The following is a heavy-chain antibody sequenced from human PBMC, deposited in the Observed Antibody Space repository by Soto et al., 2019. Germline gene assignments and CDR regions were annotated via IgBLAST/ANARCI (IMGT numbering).Heavy chain of an antibody. CDR3: ARNEYSSGWFDPVFDY. CDR1: GGSISSYY. Sequence: SETLSLTCTVSGGSISSYYWSWIRQPPGKGLEWIGYIYYSGSTNYNPSLKSRVTISVDTSKNQFSLKLSSVTAADTAVYYCARNEYSSGWFDPVFDYWGQGTLVTVSS. D-gene: IGHD6-19*01. J-gene: IGHJ4*02. CDR2: IYYSGST. V-gene: IGHV4-59*08.